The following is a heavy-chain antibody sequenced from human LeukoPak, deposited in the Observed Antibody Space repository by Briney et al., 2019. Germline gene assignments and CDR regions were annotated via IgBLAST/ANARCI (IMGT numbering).Heavy chain of an antibody. Sequence: GGSLRPSCTASGFTFGTYAMNWVRQAPGKGLEWLSGISGSGNGTYYADSVKGRFTISRDNSKNMVYLQMNSLTVEDAATYYCARRTMSAFDSWGQGTLLIVSS. CDR2: ISGSGNGT. CDR3: ARRTMSAFDS. D-gene: IGHD5-24*01. J-gene: IGHJ4*02. CDR1: GFTFGTYA. V-gene: IGHV3-23*01.